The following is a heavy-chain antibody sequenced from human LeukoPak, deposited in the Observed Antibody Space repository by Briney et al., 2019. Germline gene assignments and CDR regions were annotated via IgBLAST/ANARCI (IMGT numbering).Heavy chain of an antibody. V-gene: IGHV4-4*07. CDR3: ARDSGTTGEVKFDP. D-gene: IGHD3-10*01. CDR2: IYGSGST. Sequence: SKSLSLTCTVSGGSIRSYWSWIRQPAGKGLEWIGRIYGSGSTDYNPSLKSRVTMSIDTSKNQFSLNLISVTAADTAVYYCARDSGTTGEVKFDPWGQGTLVTVSS. CDR1: GGSIRSY. J-gene: IGHJ5*02.